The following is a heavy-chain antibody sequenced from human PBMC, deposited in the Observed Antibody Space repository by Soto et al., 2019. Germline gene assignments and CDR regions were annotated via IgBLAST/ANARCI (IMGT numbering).Heavy chain of an antibody. J-gene: IGHJ3*01. CDR2: VHSDGTTT. V-gene: IGHV3-74*01. Sequence: GWALRLSCAGSGFAFSSSAMHWLRQPPWKGLVWGSRVHSDGTTTTYADSVKGRFTISRDNARNTVSLQMSSLRAEDTAIYYCARRDRGGFARWGHGTVVTVAS. CDR1: GFAFSSSA. D-gene: IGHD3-16*01. CDR3: ARRDRGGFAR.